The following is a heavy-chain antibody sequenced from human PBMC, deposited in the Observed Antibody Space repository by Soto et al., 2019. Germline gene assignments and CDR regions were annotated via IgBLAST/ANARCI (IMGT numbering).Heavy chain of an antibody. D-gene: IGHD2-2*01. Sequence: PGGSLRLSCAASGFTFSSYAMSWVRQAPGKGLEWVSAISGSGGSTYYADSVKGRFTISRDNSKNTLYLQMNSLRAEDTAVYYCANHPAKGYCSSTSCYAEYYYYMDVWGKGTTVTVSS. CDR3: ANHPAKGYCSSTSCYAEYYYYMDV. J-gene: IGHJ6*03. CDR2: ISGSGGST. V-gene: IGHV3-23*01. CDR1: GFTFSSYA.